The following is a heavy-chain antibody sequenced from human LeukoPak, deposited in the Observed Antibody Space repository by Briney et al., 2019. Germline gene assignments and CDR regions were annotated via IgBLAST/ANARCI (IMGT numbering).Heavy chain of an antibody. CDR2: IFPVDSDT. V-gene: IGHV5-51*01. Sequence: GESLKISCKGSGYSFTSYWIGWVRQMPGKGLEWMGVIFPVDSDTRYSPSFHGQVTISADKSISTAYLQCSSLKASDTAMYYCARRSAVAGRFNDFDYWGQGTLVTVSS. D-gene: IGHD6-19*01. J-gene: IGHJ4*02. CDR3: ARRSAVAGRFNDFDY. CDR1: GYSFTSYW.